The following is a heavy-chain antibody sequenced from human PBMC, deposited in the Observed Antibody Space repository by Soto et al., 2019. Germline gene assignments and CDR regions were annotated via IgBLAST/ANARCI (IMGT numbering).Heavy chain of an antibody. CDR3: ARQLSGYFDH. Sequence: QVQLVQSGAEVKKPGASVKVSCKAYGYTFSNYFMHWVRQAPGQGLEWMGMINPSGDSTNYAQKLQGRVTMTRDTSTSTVYMELSSLTSEDTAVYDCARQLSGYFDHGGQGTLVTVSS. CDR1: GYTFSNYF. V-gene: IGHV1-46*01. CDR2: INPSGDST. J-gene: IGHJ4*02. D-gene: IGHD1-1*01.